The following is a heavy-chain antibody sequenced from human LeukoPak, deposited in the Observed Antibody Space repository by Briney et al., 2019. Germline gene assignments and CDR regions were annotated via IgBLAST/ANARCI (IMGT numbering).Heavy chain of an antibody. CDR1: GGSVSSGSYY. J-gene: IGHJ4*02. CDR3: ARGLGYYDSSGYYI. D-gene: IGHD3-22*01. Sequence: SETLSLTCTVSGGSVSSGSYYWSWLRQPPGKGLEWIGYIYYSGSTNYNPSLKSRVTISVDTSKNQFSLKLSSVTAADTAVYYCARGLGYYDSSGYYIWGQGTLVTVSS. V-gene: IGHV4-61*01. CDR2: IYYSGST.